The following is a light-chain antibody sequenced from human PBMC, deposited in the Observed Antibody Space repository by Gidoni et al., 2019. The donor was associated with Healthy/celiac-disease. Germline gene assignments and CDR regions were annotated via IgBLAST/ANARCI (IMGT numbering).Light chain of an antibody. J-gene: IGKJ1*01. V-gene: IGKV1-5*03. CDR3: QQYNRQGT. CDR2: KAS. CDR1: QSISSW. Sequence: DIQMTQSPSTLSASVGDRVTITCRASQSISSWLAWYQQKPGKAPKLLIYKASSLESGVPSRFSGSGSGTEFTITISSLQPDDFATYYCQQYNRQGTFGQGTKVEIK.